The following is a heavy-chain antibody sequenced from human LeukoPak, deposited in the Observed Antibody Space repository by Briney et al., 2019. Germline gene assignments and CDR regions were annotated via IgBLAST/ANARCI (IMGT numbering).Heavy chain of an antibody. CDR2: IGPHSRYT. CDR1: GFTFTDHY. Sequence: ASMEVSCKSSGFTFTDHYIHWVRQAPGQGLEWMGYIGPHSRYTSSPQGFKGRVTMTRDTSMSTAYMEVTRLTSDDTAVYYCAREGNSQFSKDFDYWGQGTQVTVAS. CDR3: AREGNSQFSKDFDY. J-gene: IGHJ4*02. D-gene: IGHD4-23*01. V-gene: IGHV1-2*02.